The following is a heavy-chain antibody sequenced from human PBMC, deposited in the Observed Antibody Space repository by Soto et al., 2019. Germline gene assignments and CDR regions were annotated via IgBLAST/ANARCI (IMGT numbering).Heavy chain of an antibody. D-gene: IGHD4-17*01. V-gene: IGHV4-31*03. CDR1: GGSISSGGYY. CDR3: ARQATVTTCFDY. J-gene: IGHJ4*02. Sequence: QVQLQESGPGLVKPSQTLSLTCTVSGGSISSGGYYWSWIRQHPGKGLEWIGYIYYSGSTNYNPSLNSRVTIAVDTSKNQFSPKLSSVPAADTAVSYCARQATVTTCFDYWGQATLVTVSS. CDR2: IYYSGST.